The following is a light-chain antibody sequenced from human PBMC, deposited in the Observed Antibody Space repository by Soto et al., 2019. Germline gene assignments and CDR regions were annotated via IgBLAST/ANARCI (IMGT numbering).Light chain of an antibody. J-gene: IGKJ4*01. CDR2: DAS. CDR3: QQRSNWPPLT. V-gene: IGKV3-11*01. Sequence: EIVLTQSPATLSLSPGERATLSCRASQSVSSYLAWYQQKPGQAPRLLIYDASNRATGIPARFSGSGSGTAFTLTISSLEPEDFAVYYCQQRSNWPPLTFGGGTEVEIK. CDR1: QSVSSY.